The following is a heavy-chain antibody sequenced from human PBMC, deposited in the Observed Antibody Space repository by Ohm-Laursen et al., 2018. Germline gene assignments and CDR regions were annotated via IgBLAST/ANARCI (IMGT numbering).Heavy chain of an antibody. J-gene: IGHJ6*02. CDR2: IYYSGST. CDR3: ARAGGDYNTKGYGMDV. CDR1: GGSISSYY. Sequence: SETLSLTCTVSGGSISSYYWSWIRQPPGKGLEWIGYIYYSGSTNYNPSLKSRVTISVDTSKNQFSLKLSSVTAADTAVYYCARAGGDYNTKGYGMDVWGQGTTVTVSS. D-gene: IGHD4-17*01. V-gene: IGHV4-59*01.